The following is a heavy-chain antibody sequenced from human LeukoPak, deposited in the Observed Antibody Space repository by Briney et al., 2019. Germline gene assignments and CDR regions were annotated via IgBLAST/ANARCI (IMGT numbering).Heavy chain of an antibody. Sequence: PSETLSLTCAVYGGSFSGYYWSWIRQPPGKGREWSGEVNHGGRTNYNPSLKSRVTISVDTSKNQFSLKLSSVTAANTAVYYCATWSNIVATITDYWGQGTLVTVSS. CDR2: VNHGGRT. CDR1: GGSFSGYY. V-gene: IGHV4-34*01. D-gene: IGHD5-12*01. CDR3: ATWSNIVATITDY. J-gene: IGHJ4*02.